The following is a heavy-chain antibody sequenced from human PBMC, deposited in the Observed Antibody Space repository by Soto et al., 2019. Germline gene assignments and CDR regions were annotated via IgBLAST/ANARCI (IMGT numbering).Heavy chain of an antibody. V-gene: IGHV4-31*03. CDR3: ARSERSGLLWFGEFGLNWFDP. CDR2: IYYSGST. CDR1: GGSSSSGGYY. J-gene: IGHJ5*02. D-gene: IGHD3-10*01. Sequence: SETLSLTCTVSGGSSSSGGYYRSWIRQHPGKGLEWIGYIYYSGSTYYNPSLKSRVTISVDTSKNQFSLKLSSVTAADTAVYYCARSERSGLLWFGEFGLNWFDPWGQGTLVTVSS.